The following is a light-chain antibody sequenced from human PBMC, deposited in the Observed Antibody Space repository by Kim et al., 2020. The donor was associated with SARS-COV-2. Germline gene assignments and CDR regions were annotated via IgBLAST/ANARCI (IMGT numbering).Light chain of an antibody. CDR2: DAS. Sequence: LSPGETATLSCRASQSVSSYLARHQPNPGQAPRLLIYDASNRATGIPARCSGCGSGTDFTLTISSLEPEDFAVYYCQQRSNWPITFGQGTRLEIK. CDR1: QSVSSY. CDR3: QQRSNWPIT. J-gene: IGKJ5*01. V-gene: IGKV3-11*01.